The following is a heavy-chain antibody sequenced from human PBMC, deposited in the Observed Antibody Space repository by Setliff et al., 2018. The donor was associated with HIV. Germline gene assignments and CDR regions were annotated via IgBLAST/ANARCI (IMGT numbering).Heavy chain of an antibody. CDR2: FDPANDET. V-gene: IGHV1-24*01. CDR1: GYTLTEVS. J-gene: IGHJ1*01. CDR3: ATIRAYYYDSSGQEYFQH. D-gene: IGHD3-22*01. Sequence: GASVKVSCKVSGYTLTEVSIHWVRQAPGKGLEWMGGFDPANDETVYAQKFQGRVTMTEDTSTDTAYMELSSLTAEDTAMYYCATIRAYYYDSSGQEYFQHWGHGSLVTVSS.